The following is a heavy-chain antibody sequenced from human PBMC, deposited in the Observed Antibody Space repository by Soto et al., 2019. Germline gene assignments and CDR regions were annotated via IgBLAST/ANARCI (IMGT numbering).Heavy chain of an antibody. V-gene: IGHV4-34*01. CDR1: GGSFSGYY. CDR2: INHSGST. Sequence: QVQLQQWGAGLLKPSETLSLTCAVYGGSFSGYYWSWIRQPPGKGLEWIGEINHSGSTNYNPSLKSRVTXXXXXXXXXXXXXXXXXXXXXXXXYYCARGLLLWYGELSRRGDHYYYMDVWGKGTTVTVSS. J-gene: IGHJ6*03. D-gene: IGHD3-10*01. CDR3: ARGLLLWYGELSRRGDHYYYMDV.